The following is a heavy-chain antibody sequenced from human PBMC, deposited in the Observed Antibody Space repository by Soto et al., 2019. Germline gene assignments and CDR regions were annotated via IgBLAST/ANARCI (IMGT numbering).Heavy chain of an antibody. CDR3: ARAGDYVRWFDP. Sequence: SETLSLTCTVSGGSISSYCWSWIRQPPGKGLEWIGYIYYSGSTNYNPSLKSRVTISVDTSKNQFSLKLSSVTAADTAVYYCARAGDYVRWFDPWGQGTLVTSPQ. J-gene: IGHJ5*02. CDR2: IYYSGST. V-gene: IGHV4-59*01. CDR1: GGSISSYC. D-gene: IGHD4-17*01.